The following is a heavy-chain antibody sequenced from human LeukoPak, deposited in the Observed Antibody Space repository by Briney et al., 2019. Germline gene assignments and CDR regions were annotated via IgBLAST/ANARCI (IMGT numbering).Heavy chain of an antibody. CDR1: GYTFTNYG. D-gene: IGHD2-15*01. CDR2: ISAYNGNT. Sequence: ASVRVSCKASGYTFTNYGISWVRQAPGQGLEWMGWISAYNGNTNYAQKLQGRVTMTTDTSTSTAYMELRSLRSDDTAVYYCARVRCSGGSCYSNFDYWGQGTLVTVSS. V-gene: IGHV1-18*01. CDR3: ARVRCSGGSCYSNFDY. J-gene: IGHJ4*02.